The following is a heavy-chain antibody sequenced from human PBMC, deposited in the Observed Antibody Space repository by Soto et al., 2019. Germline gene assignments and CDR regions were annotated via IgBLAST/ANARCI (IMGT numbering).Heavy chain of an antibody. J-gene: IGHJ4*02. CDR1: GFTVSSNY. CDR3: ASHYYGSGSPFDY. V-gene: IGHV3-53*01. CDR2: TYSGGST. D-gene: IGHD3-10*01. Sequence: PGGSLRLSCAASGFTVSSNYMSWVRQAPGKGLEWVSVTYSGGSTYYADSVKGRFTISRDNSKNTLYLQMNSLRAEDTAVYYCASHYYGSGSPFDYWGQGTLVTVSS.